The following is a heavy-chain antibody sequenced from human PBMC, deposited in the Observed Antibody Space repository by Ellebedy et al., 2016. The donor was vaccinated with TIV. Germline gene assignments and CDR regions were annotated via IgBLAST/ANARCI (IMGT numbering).Heavy chain of an antibody. D-gene: IGHD5-12*01. V-gene: IGHV3-21*01. CDR2: ITSSNRDI. CDR3: ARGGHGGFAGWDRMDV. CDR1: GFTFRDYS. J-gene: IGHJ6*02. Sequence: GESLKISCAASGFTFRDYSMNWVRQAPGKGLEWVSSITSSNRDIGYAESVKGRFTISRDNAKIALFLQMNGLRAEDTAVYYCARGGHGGFAGWDRMDVWGQGTTVTVSS.